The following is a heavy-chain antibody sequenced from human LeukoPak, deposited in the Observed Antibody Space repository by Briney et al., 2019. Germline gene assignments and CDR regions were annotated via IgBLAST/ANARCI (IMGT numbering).Heavy chain of an antibody. CDR3: AKDGTSYFDY. CDR1: GFTFSSYA. Sequence: SGGSLRLSCTASGFTFSSYAMSWVRQAPGKGLEWVSAISGSGGSTYYADSVKGRFTISRDNSKNTLYLQMNSLRAEDTAVYYCAKDGTSYFDYWGQGTLVTVPS. D-gene: IGHD1-26*01. J-gene: IGHJ4*02. V-gene: IGHV3-23*01. CDR2: ISGSGGST.